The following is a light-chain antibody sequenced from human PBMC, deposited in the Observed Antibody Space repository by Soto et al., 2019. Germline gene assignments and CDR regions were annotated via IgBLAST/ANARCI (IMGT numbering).Light chain of an antibody. CDR1: QSVSSY. CDR2: DAS. J-gene: IGKJ5*01. V-gene: IGKV3-11*01. Sequence: EIVLTQSPGTLSLSPGERATLFCRASQSVSSYLAWYQQKPGQAPRLLIYDASNRATGIPARFSGSGSGTDFTLTISSLEPEDFAVYYCQQRSNWPLTFGQGTRLEIK. CDR3: QQRSNWPLT.